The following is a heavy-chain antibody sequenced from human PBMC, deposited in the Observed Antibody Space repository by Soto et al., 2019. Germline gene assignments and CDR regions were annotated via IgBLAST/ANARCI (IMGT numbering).Heavy chain of an antibody. CDR1: GFTFSRYD. J-gene: IGHJ5*01. V-gene: IGHV3-23*01. CDR3: AKGIWLDS. Sequence: GGSLRLSCAASGFTFSRYDMTWVRQAPGKAPECVSVTSSSGDRTSYADSVKGRFTVSRDNSENTLYLQMNSLTAEDTAVYWCAKGIWLDSWGQGTLVTVSS. CDR2: TSSSGDRT.